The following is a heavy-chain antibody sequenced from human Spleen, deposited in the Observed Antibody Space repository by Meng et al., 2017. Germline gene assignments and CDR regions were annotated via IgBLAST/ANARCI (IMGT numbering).Heavy chain of an antibody. D-gene: IGHD4-11*01. V-gene: IGHV4-34*01. Sequence: QVQRRRWGAGLLTPSATLSRTCVVSGGSFRYYYWSWIRQPPGKGLEWIGEINHSGSTNYNPSLESRATISVDTSQNNLSLKLSSVTAADSAVYYCARGPTTMAHDFDYWGQGTLVTVSS. CDR3: ARGPTTMAHDFDY. CDR2: INHSGST. CDR1: GGSFRYYY. J-gene: IGHJ4*02.